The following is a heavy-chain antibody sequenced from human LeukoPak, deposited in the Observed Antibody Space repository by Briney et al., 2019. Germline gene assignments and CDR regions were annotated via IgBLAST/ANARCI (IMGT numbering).Heavy chain of an antibody. CDR1: GFTFSSYA. V-gene: IGHV3-30*04. CDR2: ISYDGSNK. CDR3: ARDGLIAARPVFDY. Sequence: GGSLRLSCAASGFTFSSYAMHWVRQAPGKGLEWVAVISYDGSNKYYADSVKGRFTISRDNSKNTLYLQMNSLRAEDTAVYYCARDGLIAARPVFDYWGQGTLVTVSS. J-gene: IGHJ4*02. D-gene: IGHD6-6*01.